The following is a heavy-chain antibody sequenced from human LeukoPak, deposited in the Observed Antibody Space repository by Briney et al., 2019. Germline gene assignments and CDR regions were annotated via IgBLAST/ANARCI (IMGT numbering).Heavy chain of an antibody. Sequence: GGSLRLSCAASGFTFSSYDFHWVCQVPGYGLEWVSGIGTLGDTYYLGSVKGRFTISRENAKNSLYLQMNSLRAGDTAVYYCARGRSFNYNDNRSHYPYWGQGTVVTVSS. V-gene: IGHV3-13*01. D-gene: IGHD3-22*01. CDR2: IGTLGDT. CDR3: ARGRSFNYNDNRSHYPY. CDR1: GFTFSSYD. J-gene: IGHJ4*02.